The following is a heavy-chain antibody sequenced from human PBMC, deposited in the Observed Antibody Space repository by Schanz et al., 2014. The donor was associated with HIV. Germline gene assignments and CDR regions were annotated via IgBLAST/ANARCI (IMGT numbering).Heavy chain of an antibody. D-gene: IGHD1-26*01. J-gene: IGHJ4*02. CDR2: INPNSGGT. Sequence: QVQLVQSGAEMKKPGASVKVSCKASGYTFTAYYIHWVRQAPGQGLEWMGWINPNSGGTNSAQKFQGRVTMTTDTSTSTAYMDLRSLRSDDTAVYYCARGRYSGSYYNYWGQGTLVTVSS. V-gene: IGHV1-2*02. CDR1: GYTFTAYY. CDR3: ARGRYSGSYYNY.